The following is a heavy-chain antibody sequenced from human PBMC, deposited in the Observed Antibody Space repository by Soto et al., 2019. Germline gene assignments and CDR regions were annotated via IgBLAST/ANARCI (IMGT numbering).Heavy chain of an antibody. D-gene: IGHD3-3*01. Sequence: QVQLVQSGAEVKKPGSSVKVSCKASGGTFSSYAISWVRQAPGQGLEWMGGIIPIFGTANYAQKFQGRVTITADEATSTANMERSSLRCEDTAVYYCARHPPGFFGGVRRGEGGSSYYYYYGMDVWGQGTTVTVSS. J-gene: IGHJ6*02. CDR3: ARHPPGFFGGVRRGEGGSSYYYYYGMDV. V-gene: IGHV1-69*01. CDR1: GGTFSSYA. CDR2: IIPIFGTA.